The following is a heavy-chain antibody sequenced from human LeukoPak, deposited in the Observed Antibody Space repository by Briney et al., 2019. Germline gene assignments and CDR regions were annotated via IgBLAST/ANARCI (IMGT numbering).Heavy chain of an antibody. V-gene: IGHV3-7*01. CDR1: GSTFSRSW. Sequence: GGSLRLSCAASGSTFSRSWMSWVRQAPGKGLEWVALMRLAGGVTYYEESVKGRFTISRDNTKNLLYLQMNNLRAEDTAVYYCVIERGARWGQGTLVTVSS. J-gene: IGHJ4*02. CDR3: VIERGAR. CDR2: MRLAGGVT.